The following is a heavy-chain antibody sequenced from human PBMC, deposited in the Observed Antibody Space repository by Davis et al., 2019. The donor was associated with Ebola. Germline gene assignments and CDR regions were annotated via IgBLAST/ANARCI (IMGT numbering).Heavy chain of an antibody. CDR1: GFTFSSYD. D-gene: IGHD6-13*01. J-gene: IGHJ4*02. CDR2: IGTAGDT. CDR3: ARAEVRTIAAAGAFDY. V-gene: IGHV3-13*01. Sequence: GESLKISCAASGFTFSSYDMHWVRQATGKGLEWVSAIGTAGDTYYPGSVKGRFTISRENAKNSLYLQMNSLRAGDTAVYYCARAEVRTIAAAGAFDYWGQGTLVTVSS.